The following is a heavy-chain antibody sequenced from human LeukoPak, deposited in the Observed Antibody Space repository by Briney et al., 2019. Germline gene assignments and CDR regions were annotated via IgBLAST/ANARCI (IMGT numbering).Heavy chain of an antibody. CDR1: GYTFTSYY. J-gene: IGHJ4*02. CDR3: ARLGTYYYDSSGSDFDY. V-gene: IGHV1-46*01. D-gene: IGHD3-22*01. Sequence: ASVKVSCKASGYTFTSYYMHWVRQAPGQGLEWMGIINPSGGSTSYAQKFQGRVTTTRDTSISTVFMEMTRLRSDDTAVYYCARLGTYYYDSSGSDFDYWGQGTLVTVSS. CDR2: INPSGGST.